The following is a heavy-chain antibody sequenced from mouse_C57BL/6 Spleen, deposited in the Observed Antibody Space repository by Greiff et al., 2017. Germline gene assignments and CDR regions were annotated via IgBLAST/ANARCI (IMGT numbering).Heavy chain of an antibody. J-gene: IGHJ2*01. V-gene: IGHV1-82*01. CDR3: ARSEYSNYFDY. Sequence: QVQLQQSGPELVKPGASVKISCKASGYAFSSSWMNWVKQRPGKGLEWIGRSYPGDGDTNYNGKFKGKATLTADKSSSTAYMQLSSLTSEDSAVYFCARSEYSNYFDYWGQGTTLTVSS. CDR2: SYPGDGDT. D-gene: IGHD2-5*01. CDR1: GYAFSSSW.